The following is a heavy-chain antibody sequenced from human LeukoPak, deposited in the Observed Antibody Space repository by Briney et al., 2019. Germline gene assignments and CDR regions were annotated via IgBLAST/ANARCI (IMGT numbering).Heavy chain of an antibody. CDR2: ISGSGGST. CDR3: AYPSRGYSYGFDY. J-gene: IGHJ4*02. CDR1: GFTFSSYA. D-gene: IGHD5-18*01. V-gene: IGHV3-23*01. Sequence: GGSLRLSCAASGFTFSSYAMSWVRQAPGKGLEWVSAISGSGGSTYYADSVKGRFTISRDNSKNTLYLQMNSLRAEDTAVYYCAYPSRGYSYGFDYWGQGTLVTVSS.